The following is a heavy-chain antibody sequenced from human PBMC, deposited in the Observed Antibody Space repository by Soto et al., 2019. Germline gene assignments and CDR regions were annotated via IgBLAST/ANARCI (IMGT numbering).Heavy chain of an antibody. CDR1: GDSMTKYY. V-gene: IGHV4-4*07. CDR3: ARTVGAAYYFDF. D-gene: IGHD1-26*01. CDR2: IYTSGST. Sequence: KPSETLSLTCNVSGDSMTKYYWSWIRQPAGRGLEWIGRIYTSGSTNYNPSLKSRVTVSIDTSNNHFSLNLKSVTAADTAVYYCARTVGAAYYFDFWGQGALVTGSS. J-gene: IGHJ4*02.